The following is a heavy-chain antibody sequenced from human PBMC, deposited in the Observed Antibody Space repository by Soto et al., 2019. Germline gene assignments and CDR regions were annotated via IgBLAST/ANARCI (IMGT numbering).Heavy chain of an antibody. J-gene: IGHJ4*02. CDR2: IHYNGNT. CDR1: GASISSYS. CDR3: AREGNLGRWIQPLDS. Sequence: QVQLQVSGPGLVKPSETLSLTCTVSGASISSYSWSWIRQPPGKGLEWIGNIHYNGNTKYSPSLKSRVPMSVDTSKNHFSLKLISVTTADTAVYFCAREGNLGRWIQPLDSWGQGTLVTVSS. V-gene: IGHV4-59*01. D-gene: IGHD2-2*03.